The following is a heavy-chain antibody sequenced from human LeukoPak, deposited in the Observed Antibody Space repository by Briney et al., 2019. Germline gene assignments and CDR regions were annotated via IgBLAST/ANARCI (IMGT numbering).Heavy chain of an antibody. V-gene: IGHV3-23*01. J-gene: IGHJ6*02. CDR3: AKDPGPPTNYDILTGYYNYYYYGMDV. Sequence: PGGSLRLSCAASGFTFSRYAMSWVRQAPGKGLEWVSAISGSGGSTYYADSVKGRFTISRDNSKNTLYLQMNSLRAEDTAVYYCAKDPGPPTNYDILTGYYNYYYYGMDVWGQGTTVTVSS. CDR1: GFTFSRYA. CDR2: ISGSGGST. D-gene: IGHD3-9*01.